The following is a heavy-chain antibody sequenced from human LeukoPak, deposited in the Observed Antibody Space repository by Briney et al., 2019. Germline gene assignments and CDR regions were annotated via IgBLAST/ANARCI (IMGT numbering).Heavy chain of an antibody. V-gene: IGHV3-66*04. CDR3: ARQYISGWFFDY. J-gene: IGHJ4*02. CDR2: IYSDGST. D-gene: IGHD6-19*01. Sequence: GGSLRLSCAASGFTVSSKYMSWVRQAPGKGLEWVSIIYSDGSTYYADSVKGRFTISRDNSQNTVFLQMNSLRAEDTAVYYCARQYISGWFFDYWGQGVLVTVYS. CDR1: GFTVSSKY.